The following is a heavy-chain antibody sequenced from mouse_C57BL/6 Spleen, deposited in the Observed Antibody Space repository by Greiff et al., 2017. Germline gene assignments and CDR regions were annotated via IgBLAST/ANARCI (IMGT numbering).Heavy chain of an antibody. V-gene: IGHV1-62-2*01. CDR1: GYTFTEYT. CDR2: FYPGSGSI. J-gene: IGHJ4*01. D-gene: IGHD2-5*01. CDR3: VRHEEGTYYSNLDYAMDY. Sequence: QVQLQQSGAELVKPGASVKLSCKASGYTFTEYTIHWVKQRSGQGLEWIGWFYPGSGSIKYNEKFKDKDTLTADKSSSTVYMELSRLTSEDSAVYFCVRHEEGTYYSNLDYAMDYWGQGTSVTVSS.